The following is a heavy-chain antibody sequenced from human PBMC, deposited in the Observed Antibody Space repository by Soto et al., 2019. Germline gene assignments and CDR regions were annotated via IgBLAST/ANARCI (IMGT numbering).Heavy chain of an antibody. CDR1: GFSFSNFG. V-gene: IGHV3-33*01. CDR2: IWYDGSNK. Sequence: PGGSLRLSCAACGFSFSNFGMHWVRQAPGKGLEWVAIIWYDGSNKYYADSVKGRVTISRDNSKNTLYLQMDSLRAEDTAVYFCARGSSRELDYWGQGTLVTV. D-gene: IGHD1-1*01. CDR3: ARGSSRELDY. J-gene: IGHJ4*02.